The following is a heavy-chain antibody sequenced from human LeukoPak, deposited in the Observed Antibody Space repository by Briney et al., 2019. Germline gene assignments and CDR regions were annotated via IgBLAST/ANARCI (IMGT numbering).Heavy chain of an antibody. CDR1: VFTFSNYG. CDR2: IWYDGSKN. Sequence: PGGSLRFSCAASVFTFSNYGMHWVRQAPGKGLEWVAVIWYDGSKNYYADSVKGRFTISRDNSKNTLYLQMNSLRAEDTAVYYCARDRDGYNDYWGQGTLVTVSS. V-gene: IGHV3-33*01. D-gene: IGHD5-24*01. J-gene: IGHJ4*02. CDR3: ARDRDGYNDY.